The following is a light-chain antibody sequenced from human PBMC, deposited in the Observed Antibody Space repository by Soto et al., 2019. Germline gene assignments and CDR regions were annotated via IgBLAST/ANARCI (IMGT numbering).Light chain of an antibody. J-gene: IGKJ2*01. CDR1: QSVSSSY. Sequence: EIVLTQSPGTLSLSPGERAILSCRASQSVSSSYLAWYQQKPGQAPRLLIYGASSRATGIPDRFSGSGSGTDFTLTISRLEPEDFAVYYCQLYGSSPQYTFGQGTKLEIK. V-gene: IGKV3-20*01. CDR3: QLYGSSPQYT. CDR2: GAS.